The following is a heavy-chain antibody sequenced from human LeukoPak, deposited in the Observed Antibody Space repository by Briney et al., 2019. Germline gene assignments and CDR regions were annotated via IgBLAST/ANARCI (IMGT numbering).Heavy chain of an antibody. Sequence: GGSLRLSCAASGFTFSSYSMNWVRQAPGKGLEWVSYISSSSSTIYYADSVKGRFTISRDNAKNSLYLQMNSLRAEDTAVYYCRASGSPLAYHFDYWGQGTLVTVSS. D-gene: IGHD1-26*01. J-gene: IGHJ4*02. CDR1: GFTFSSYS. V-gene: IGHV3-48*01. CDR3: RASGSPLAYHFDY. CDR2: ISSSSSTI.